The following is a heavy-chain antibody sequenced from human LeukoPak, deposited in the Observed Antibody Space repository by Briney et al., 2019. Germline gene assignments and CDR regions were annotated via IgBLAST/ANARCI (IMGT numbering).Heavy chain of an antibody. D-gene: IGHD5-12*01. CDR2: IYHSGST. Sequence: SETLSLTCAVSGYSISSGYCWGWIRQPPGKGLEWIGSIYHSGSTYYNPSLKSRVTISVDTSKNQFSLKLSSVTAADTAVYYCARVATTTNTPQRPFDYWGQGTLVTVSS. V-gene: IGHV4-38-2*01. CDR3: ARVATTTNTPQRPFDY. J-gene: IGHJ4*02. CDR1: GYSISSGYC.